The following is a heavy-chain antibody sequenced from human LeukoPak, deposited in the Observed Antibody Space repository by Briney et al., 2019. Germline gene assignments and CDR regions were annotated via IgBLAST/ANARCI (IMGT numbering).Heavy chain of an antibody. CDR1: GGSISSYY. D-gene: IGHD2-2*01. CDR3: ARELVPGYYYGMDV. Sequence: SETLSLTCTVSGGSISSYYWSSIRQPPGKGLEWIGYIYYSGSTNYNPSLKSRVTISVDTSKNQFSLKLSSVTAADTAVYYCARELVPGYYYGMDVWGQGTTVTVSS. CDR2: IYYSGST. J-gene: IGHJ6*02. V-gene: IGHV4-59*12.